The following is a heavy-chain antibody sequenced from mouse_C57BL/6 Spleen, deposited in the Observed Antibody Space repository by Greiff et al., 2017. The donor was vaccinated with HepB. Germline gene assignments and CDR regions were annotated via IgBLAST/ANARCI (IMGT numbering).Heavy chain of an antibody. J-gene: IGHJ3*01. Sequence: QVQLQQPGAELVKPGASVKLSCKASGYTFTSYWMHWVKQRPGRGLEWIGRIDPNSGGTKYNEKFKSKATLTVDKPSSTAYMQLSSLTSEVSAVYYCARFYDYGRAWFAYWGQGTLVTVSA. CDR3: ARFYDYGRAWFAY. V-gene: IGHV1-72*01. CDR2: IDPNSGGT. CDR1: GYTFTSYW. D-gene: IGHD2-4*01.